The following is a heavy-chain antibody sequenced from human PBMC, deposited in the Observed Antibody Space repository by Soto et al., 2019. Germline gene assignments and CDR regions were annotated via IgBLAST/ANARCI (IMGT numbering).Heavy chain of an antibody. V-gene: IGHV3-23*01. J-gene: IGHJ4*02. D-gene: IGHD2-21*02. CDR3: AKRDVPHSTSNAYFYDH. Sequence: WGSLRLSCGVSGFPFAPSTMSWVRQAPGKGLEWVSTISVSVGSTYSADSVQGRFTVSSDISDNTLFLRMTSLTADDTAVYFCAKRDVPHSTSNAYFYDHWGRGVLVTVSS. CDR2: ISVSVGST. CDR1: GFPFAPST.